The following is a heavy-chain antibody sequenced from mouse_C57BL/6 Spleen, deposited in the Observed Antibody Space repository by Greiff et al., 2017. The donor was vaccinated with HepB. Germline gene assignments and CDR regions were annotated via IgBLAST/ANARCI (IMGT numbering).Heavy chain of an antibody. CDR1: GFNIKDDY. CDR3: TTPGSSSAWFAY. D-gene: IGHD1-1*01. Sequence: EVQLVESGAELVRPGASVKLSCTASGFNIKDDYMHWVKQRPEQGLEWIGWIDPENGDTEYASKFQGKATITADTSSNTAYLQLSSLTSEDTAVYYCTTPGSSSAWFAYWGQGTLVTVSA. CDR2: IDPENGDT. V-gene: IGHV14-4*01. J-gene: IGHJ3*01.